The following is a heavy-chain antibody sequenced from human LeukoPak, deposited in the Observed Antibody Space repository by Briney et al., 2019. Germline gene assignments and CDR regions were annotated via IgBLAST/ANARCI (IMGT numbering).Heavy chain of an antibody. CDR1: GFTFSSYS. Sequence: GGSLRLSCAASGFTFSSYSMNWVRQAAGKGLEWVSSISSSNSYIYYADSVKGRFTNSRDNAKNSLYLQMYSLRAEDTAVYYCARETGSWSFDYWGQGTLVTVSS. D-gene: IGHD6-13*01. CDR3: ARETGSWSFDY. V-gene: IGHV3-21*01. J-gene: IGHJ4*02. CDR2: ISSSNSYI.